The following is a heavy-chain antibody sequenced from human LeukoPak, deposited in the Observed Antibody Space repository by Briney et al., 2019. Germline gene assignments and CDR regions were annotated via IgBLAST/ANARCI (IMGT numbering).Heavy chain of an antibody. D-gene: IGHD6-19*01. Sequence: GGSLRLSCAASGFTFSDHYMSWIRQAPGKGLEWVPYISSSGNTVKYADSVKGRFTISRDNAKNSLYLQMNSLRAEDTAVYYCARDQVSVAGTGIDYWGQGTLVTVSS. CDR1: GFTFSDHY. CDR3: ARDQVSVAGTGIDY. CDR2: ISSSGNTV. J-gene: IGHJ4*02. V-gene: IGHV3-11*04.